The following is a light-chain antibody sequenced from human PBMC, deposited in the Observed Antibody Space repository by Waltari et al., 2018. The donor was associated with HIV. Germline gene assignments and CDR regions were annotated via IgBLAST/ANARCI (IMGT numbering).Light chain of an antibody. CDR3: NSRDSSVHHLI. CDR1: RLISYY. J-gene: IGLJ2*01. Sequence: SSELTQDPAVSVALGPTVRITCQGDRLISYYASWYQQKPGQAPLLLIYGRNSRPSGIPDRFSGSSSGITASLTITGAQAEDEADYYCNSRDSSVHHLIFGGGTKLTV. V-gene: IGLV3-19*01. CDR2: GRN.